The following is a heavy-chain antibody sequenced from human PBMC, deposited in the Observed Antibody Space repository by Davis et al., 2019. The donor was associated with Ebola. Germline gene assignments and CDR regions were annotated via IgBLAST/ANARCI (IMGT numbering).Heavy chain of an antibody. D-gene: IGHD3-22*01. CDR2: ISSSAYFI. Sequence: GESLKISCAASGFTFSTYSMNWVRQAPGKGLEWVSSISSSAYFIYYAASLKGRFTVSRDNAKNSLYLQLNSLTAEDTAVYYCARGGYYDSSGYSHEAFDIWGQGTMVTISS. CDR1: GFTFSTYS. CDR3: ARGGYYDSSGYSHEAFDI. J-gene: IGHJ3*02. V-gene: IGHV3-21*01.